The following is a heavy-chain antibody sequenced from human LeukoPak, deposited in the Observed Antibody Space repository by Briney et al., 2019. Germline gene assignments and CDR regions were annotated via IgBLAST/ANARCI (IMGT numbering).Heavy chain of an antibody. Sequence: ASVKVSCKASGGTFSSYAISWVRQAPAQGLEWMGGIIPICGTANYAQKLQGRVTITADESTSTAYMELSSLRSEDTAVYYCARDIVVVPAAAFYYYYYGMDVWGQGTTVTVSS. CDR3: ARDIVVVPAAAFYYYYYGMDV. CDR1: GGTFSSYA. CDR2: IIPICGTA. D-gene: IGHD2-2*01. V-gene: IGHV1-69*13. J-gene: IGHJ6*02.